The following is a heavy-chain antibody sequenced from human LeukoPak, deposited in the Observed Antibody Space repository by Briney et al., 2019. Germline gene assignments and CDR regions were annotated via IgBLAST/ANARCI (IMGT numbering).Heavy chain of an antibody. Sequence: PGGSLRLSCIASGFTFSNYAMSWVRQAPGKGLQWVSAINAGGDKIHYAGSVKGRFTISRDNSRNTLYVQMSSLKADDTAVYYCVKNVGGNEGSYWGQGALVSVS. D-gene: IGHD5-12*01. V-gene: IGHV3-23*01. CDR2: INAGGDKI. J-gene: IGHJ4*02. CDR1: GFTFSNYA. CDR3: VKNVGGNEGSY.